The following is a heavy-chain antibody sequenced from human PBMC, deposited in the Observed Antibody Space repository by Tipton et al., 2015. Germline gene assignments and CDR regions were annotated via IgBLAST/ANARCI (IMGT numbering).Heavy chain of an antibody. Sequence: VQLVQSGAEVKKPGESLRISCKGSGYIFTNYWIGWVRQMPGKGLEWMGMIYPDDSDTRYSPSFQGQVTISADKSISTAYLQWNSLKASDTAMYYCARLSTYGYNDYFDSWGQGTLVTVST. J-gene: IGHJ4*02. CDR2: IYPDDSDT. CDR1: GYIFTNYW. V-gene: IGHV5-51*01. CDR3: ARLSTYGYNDYFDS. D-gene: IGHD5-24*01.